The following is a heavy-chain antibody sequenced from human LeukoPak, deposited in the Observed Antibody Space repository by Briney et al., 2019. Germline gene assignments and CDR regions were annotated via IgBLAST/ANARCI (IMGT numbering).Heavy chain of an antibody. CDR2: ISGSGDNT. CDR3: ARDRSCTGGSCYMDV. J-gene: IGHJ6*03. D-gene: IGHD2-15*01. V-gene: IGHV3-23*01. Sequence: PGGSLRLTCAASGFSFSRYEMNWVRQAPGKGLEWVAGISGSGDNTNYADSVKGRFTISRDNSKNTLSLQMSSLRVEDTAVYYCARDRSCTGGSCYMDVWGRGTTVTVSS. CDR1: GFSFSRYE.